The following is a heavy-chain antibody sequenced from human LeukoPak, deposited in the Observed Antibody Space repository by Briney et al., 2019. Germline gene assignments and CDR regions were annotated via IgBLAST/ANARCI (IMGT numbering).Heavy chain of an antibody. D-gene: IGHD6-19*01. CDR1: AYTFTTYD. Sequence: ASVTLSFTASAYTFTTYDINWVRQAPAQGLEWMGWMNLKSGNAGYAQNFQVRVTITRDTSISTVYMELSGLRSEDTAVYYCARVAGSIDYWGQGALVTVSS. V-gene: IGHV1-8*03. CDR3: ARVAGSIDY. J-gene: IGHJ4*02. CDR2: MNLKSGNA.